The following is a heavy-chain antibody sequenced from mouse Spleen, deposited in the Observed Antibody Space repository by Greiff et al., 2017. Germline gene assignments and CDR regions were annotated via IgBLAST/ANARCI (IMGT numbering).Heavy chain of an antibody. D-gene: IGHD1-1*01. J-gene: IGHJ2*01. V-gene: IGHV3-2*02. Sequence: EVHLVESGPGLVKPSQSLSLTCTVTGYSITSDYAWNWIRQFPGNKLEWMGYISYSGSTSYNPSLKSRISITRDTSKNQFFLQLNSVTTEDTATYYCALITTVVADYFDYWGQGTTLTVSS. CDR1: GYSITSDYA. CDR3: ALITTVVADYFDY. CDR2: ISYSGST.